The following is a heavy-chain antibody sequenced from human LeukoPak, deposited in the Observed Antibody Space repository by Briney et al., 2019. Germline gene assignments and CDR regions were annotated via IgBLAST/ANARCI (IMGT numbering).Heavy chain of an antibody. CDR1: GFTVSSNY. V-gene: IGHV3-66*01. D-gene: IGHD6-19*01. CDR3: AREGSSGWFGAFDI. CDR2: IYSGGST. J-gene: IGHJ3*02. Sequence: GGPLRLSCAASGFTVSSNYMSWVRQAPGKGLEWVSVIYSGGSTYYADSVKGRFTISRDNSKNTLYLQMNSLRAEDTAVYYCAREGSSGWFGAFDIWGQGTMVTVSS.